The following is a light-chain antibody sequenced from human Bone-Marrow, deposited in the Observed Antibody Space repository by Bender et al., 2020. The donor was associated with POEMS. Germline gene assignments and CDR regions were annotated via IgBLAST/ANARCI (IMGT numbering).Light chain of an antibody. V-gene: IGLV2-23*01. CDR2: AGN. Sequence: QPALTQPASVSGSPGQSITISCSGTSSDVASYNYVSWYQQQPGRAPKLIIFAGNKRPSGVSNRFSGSKSGNTASLTISGLQTEDEADYYCSSYARGSTLVFGGGTKLTVL. J-gene: IGLJ2*01. CDR3: SSYARGSTLV. CDR1: SSDVASYNY.